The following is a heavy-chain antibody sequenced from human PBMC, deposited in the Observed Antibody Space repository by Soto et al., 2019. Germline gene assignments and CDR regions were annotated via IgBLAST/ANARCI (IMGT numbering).Heavy chain of an antibody. Sequence: PSETLSLTCTVSGGSFSSTIYYWGWLRQPPGKGLEWIGSIYHGGSTYYNPSLNSRVTLSIDMTNNHVSLILNSVTAADTAVYYCARVGPWVPYYYDSSPYTFENWFDPWGQGTLVTVSS. V-gene: IGHV4-39*02. D-gene: IGHD3-22*01. CDR2: IYHGGST. J-gene: IGHJ5*02. CDR3: ARVGPWVPYYYDSSPYTFENWFDP. CDR1: GGSFSSTIYY.